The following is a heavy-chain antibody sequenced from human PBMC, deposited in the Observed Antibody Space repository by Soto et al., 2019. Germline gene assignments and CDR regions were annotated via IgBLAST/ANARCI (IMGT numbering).Heavy chain of an antibody. CDR2: IYYNGNT. CDR1: GGSISGYY. CDR3: ARHGAGTFDY. V-gene: IGHV4-59*08. J-gene: IGHJ4*02. Sequence: SETLSLTCTVSGGSISGYYWSWIRQPPGKGLEWIGYIYYNGNTNYNPSLKSRVTISVDTSKNQISLELSSVTAADTAVYYCARHGAGTFDYWGQGTLVTVSS. D-gene: IGHD6-19*01.